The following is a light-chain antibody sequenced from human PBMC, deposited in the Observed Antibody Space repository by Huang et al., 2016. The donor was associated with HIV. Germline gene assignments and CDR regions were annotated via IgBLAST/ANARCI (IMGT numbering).Light chain of an antibody. CDR1: QSVLYSSNNVNY. CDR3: HQYYDTPLT. CDR2: WAS. Sequence: DIVMTQSPDSLAVSLGGRATINCKSSQSVLYSSNNVNYLAWYQQKPGQPPKLLINWASTRESGVPDRFSGSGSGTDFTLTISSLQAEDVAVYYCHQYYDTPLTFGGGTKVEIK. V-gene: IGKV4-1*01. J-gene: IGKJ4*01.